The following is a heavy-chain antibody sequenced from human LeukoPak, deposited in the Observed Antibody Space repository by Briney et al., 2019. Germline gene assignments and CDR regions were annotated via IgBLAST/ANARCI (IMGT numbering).Heavy chain of an antibody. V-gene: IGHV3-23*01. CDR1: GFTFNRYD. Sequence: GGSLRLSCEVSGFTFNRYDMSWVRQAPGKGLEWVSVISGSGGSTYYADSVKGRFAISRDNSKNALYLQMNSLRVEDTAVYYCAKGTTGYSGYAVLHYGMDVWGQGTTVTVSS. CDR3: AKGTTGYSGYAVLHYGMDV. D-gene: IGHD5-12*01. CDR2: ISGSGGST. J-gene: IGHJ6*02.